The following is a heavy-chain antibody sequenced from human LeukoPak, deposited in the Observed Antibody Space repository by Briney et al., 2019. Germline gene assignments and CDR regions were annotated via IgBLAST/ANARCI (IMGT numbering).Heavy chain of an antibody. Sequence: GSLRLSCAASGFTFSSYAMSWVRQAPGKGLEWVSAISGSGGSTYYADPVKGRFTISRDNSKNTLYLQMNSLRAEDTAVYYCAKDSIVVVTAVRYFQHWGQGTLVAVSS. D-gene: IGHD2-21*02. J-gene: IGHJ1*01. CDR1: GFTFSSYA. V-gene: IGHV3-23*01. CDR3: AKDSIVVVTAVRYFQH. CDR2: ISGSGGST.